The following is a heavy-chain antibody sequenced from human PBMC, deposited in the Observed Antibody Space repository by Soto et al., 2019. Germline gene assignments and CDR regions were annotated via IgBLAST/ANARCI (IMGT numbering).Heavy chain of an antibody. Sequence: EASVKVSCKASGYTFTSYDINWVRQATGQGLEWMGWISAYNGNTNYAQKLQGRVTMTTDTSTSTAYMELRSLRSDDTAVYYCARARPRQLAAKNLFDYWGQGTLVTVSS. D-gene: IGHD6-6*01. CDR2: ISAYNGNT. CDR1: GYTFTSYD. V-gene: IGHV1-18*01. CDR3: ARARPRQLAAKNLFDY. J-gene: IGHJ4*02.